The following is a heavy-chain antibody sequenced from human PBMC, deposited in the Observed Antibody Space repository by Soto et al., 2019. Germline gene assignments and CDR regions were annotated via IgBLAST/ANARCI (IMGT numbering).Heavy chain of an antibody. Sequence: GASVKVSCKASGGTFSSYAISWVRQAPGQGLEWMGGIIPIFGTANYAQKFQGRVTITADESTSTAYMELSSLRSEDTAVYYCARGRYRSSSGGYYFDYWGQGTLVTVSS. J-gene: IGHJ4*02. D-gene: IGHD6-6*01. CDR2: IIPIFGTA. CDR1: GGTFSSYA. V-gene: IGHV1-69*13. CDR3: ARGRYRSSSGGYYFDY.